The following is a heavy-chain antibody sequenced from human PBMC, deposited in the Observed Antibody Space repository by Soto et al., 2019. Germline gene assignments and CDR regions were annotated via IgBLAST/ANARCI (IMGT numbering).Heavy chain of an antibody. CDR3: ARLRPELGSDAQFDY. CDR2: IYPGDSDT. CDR1: GYSFTSYW. Sequence: GESLKISCKGSGYSFTSYWIGWVRQMPGKGLEWMGIIYPGDSDTRYSPSFQGQVTISADKSISTAYLQWSSLKASDTAMYYCARLRPELGSDAQFDYWGQGTLVTVSS. J-gene: IGHJ4*02. V-gene: IGHV5-51*01. D-gene: IGHD7-27*01.